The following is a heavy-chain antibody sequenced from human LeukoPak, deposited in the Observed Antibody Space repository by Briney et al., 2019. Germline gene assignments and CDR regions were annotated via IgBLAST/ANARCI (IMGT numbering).Heavy chain of an antibody. Sequence: PGGSLRLSCAASGFTFSSYAMHWVRQAPGKGLEWVAFIRYDGSNKYYADSVKGRFTISRDNAKNSLYLQMNSLRAEDTAVYYCARVNDYVWGSYRPYYYYMDVWGKGTTVTVSS. J-gene: IGHJ6*03. V-gene: IGHV3-30*02. CDR1: GFTFSSYA. D-gene: IGHD3-16*02. CDR2: IRYDGSNK. CDR3: ARVNDYVWGSYRPYYYYMDV.